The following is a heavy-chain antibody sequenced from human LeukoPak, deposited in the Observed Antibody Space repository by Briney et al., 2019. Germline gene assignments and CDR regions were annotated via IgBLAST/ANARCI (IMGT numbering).Heavy chain of an antibody. Sequence: ASVKVSCKASGYTFTSYGISWVRQAPGQGLEWMGWISAYNGNTNYAQKLQGRVTMTTDTSTSTAYMELRSLRSDDTAVYYCARCVGDCYSGTFDYWGQGTPVTVSS. CDR3: ARCVGDCYSGTFDY. D-gene: IGHD2-21*02. J-gene: IGHJ4*02. CDR1: GYTFTSYG. CDR2: ISAYNGNT. V-gene: IGHV1-18*01.